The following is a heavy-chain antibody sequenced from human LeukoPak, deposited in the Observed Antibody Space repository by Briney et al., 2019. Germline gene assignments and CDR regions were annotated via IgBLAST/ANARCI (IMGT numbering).Heavy chain of an antibody. CDR1: GYTFTSYA. V-gene: IGHV1-3*01. J-gene: IGHJ5*02. CDR2: IYAGNGNT. CDR3: AREEGTWFDP. Sequence: ASVKVSCKASGYTFTSYAMHWVRQAPGQRLEWMGWIYAGNGNTKYSQKFQGRVTITRDTSASTAYMELSSLRSEDTAVYYCAREEGTWFDPWGQGSLVTVSS.